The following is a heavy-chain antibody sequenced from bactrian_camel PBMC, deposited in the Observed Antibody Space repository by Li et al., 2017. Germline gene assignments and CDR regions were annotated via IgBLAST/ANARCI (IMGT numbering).Heavy chain of an antibody. J-gene: IGHJ6*01. V-gene: IGHV3S1*01. Sequence: VQLVESGGGSVQAGGSLRLSCADSGYTYSSYCMDWFRQAPGKEREGVAAFDADGSTSYADSVKGRFTVSRDNSKNALYLQLNSLKTEDTAMYYCAKDASLVTGLADAIAEMTSAWGQGTQVTVS. CDR3: AKDASLVTGLADAIAEMTSA. CDR1: GYTYSSYC. CDR2: FDADGST. D-gene: IGHD4*01.